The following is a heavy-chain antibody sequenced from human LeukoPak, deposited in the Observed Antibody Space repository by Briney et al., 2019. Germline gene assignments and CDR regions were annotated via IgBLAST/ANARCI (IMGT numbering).Heavy chain of an antibody. CDR1: GGTFSSYA. CDR3: ARVVPPYCSGGSCYGRYYYYMDV. V-gene: IGHV1-69*06. D-gene: IGHD2-15*01. CDR2: IIPIFGTA. J-gene: IGHJ6*03. Sequence: SVKVSCKASGGTFSSYAISWVRQAPGQGLEWMGGIIPIFGTANYAQKFQGRVTITADKSTSTAYMELSSLRSEDTAVYYCARVVPPYCSGGSCYGRYYYYMDVWGKGTTVTISS.